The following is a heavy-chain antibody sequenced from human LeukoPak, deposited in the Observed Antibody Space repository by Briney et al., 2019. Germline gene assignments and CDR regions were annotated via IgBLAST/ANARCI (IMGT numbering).Heavy chain of an antibody. CDR1: GFTFDDYA. CDR2: INWNTNSI. J-gene: IGHJ3*02. CDR3: AKGSSGWSTDAFDI. D-gene: IGHD6-19*01. V-gene: IGHV3-9*01. Sequence: GGSLRLSCAASGFTFDDYAMHWVRQAPGKGLEWVSGINWNTNSIEYADSVKGRFTISRDNAKNSLYLQMNSLRAEDTAFYYCAKGSSGWSTDAFDIWGQGTMVTVSS.